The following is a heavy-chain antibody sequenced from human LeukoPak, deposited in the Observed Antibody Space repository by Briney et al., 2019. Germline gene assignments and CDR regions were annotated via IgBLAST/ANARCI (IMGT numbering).Heavy chain of an antibody. CDR3: ARERGSYPEGPFD. Sequence: PSETLSLTCTVTGGSISISSYYWGWIRQPPGKGLEWFGSIYYSGSTYYNPSLKSQVTISVDTSKNQFSLKLSSVTAADTAVSYCARERGSYPEGPFDWGQGTLVTVSS. CDR1: GGSISISSYY. CDR2: IYYSGST. D-gene: IGHD1-26*01. V-gene: IGHV4-39*02. J-gene: IGHJ4*02.